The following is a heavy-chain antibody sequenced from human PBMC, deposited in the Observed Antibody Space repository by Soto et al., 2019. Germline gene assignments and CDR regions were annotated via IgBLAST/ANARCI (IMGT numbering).Heavy chain of an antibody. D-gene: IGHD2-15*01. J-gene: IGHJ5*02. CDR2: IKSKRDGGTT. V-gene: IGHV3-15*01. Sequence: GGYRRLSCAGSGFTFRDAWVSWVRQAAGKGLDWVGRIKSKRDGGTTEYAAPVRGRFTISRDDSKNTLYLQMNSLKTEDTAVYYCTTDLWRIAVVVGSTGYFNPWGQGT. CDR3: TTDLWRIAVVVGSTGYFNP. CDR1: GFTFRDAW.